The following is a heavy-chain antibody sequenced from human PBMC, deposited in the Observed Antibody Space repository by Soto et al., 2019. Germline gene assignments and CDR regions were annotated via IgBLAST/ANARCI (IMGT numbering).Heavy chain of an antibody. CDR2: ISSSGRTI. CDR1: GFTFSDYY. CDR3: ARDQGTVKYNYSVYVMAV. D-gene: IGHD3-10*01. J-gene: IGHJ6*02. V-gene: IGHV3-11*01. Sequence: QVQLVESGGGLVKPGGSLRLSCAASGFTFSDYYMSWIRQAPGKGLEYISYISSSGRTIYYADSVKGRFTISRDNAKNSLYLQMNILRAADTAVYFWARDQGTVKYNYSVYVMAVWGLGSTVTFSS.